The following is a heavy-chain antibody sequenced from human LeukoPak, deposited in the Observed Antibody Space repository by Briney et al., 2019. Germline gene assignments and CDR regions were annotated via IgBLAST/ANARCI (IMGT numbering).Heavy chain of an antibody. J-gene: IGHJ3*02. CDR1: AYSFTSYW. V-gene: IGHV5-51*01. CDR2: IYPGDSDT. CDR3: ARPYCGGDCKGAFDI. D-gene: IGHD2-21*02. Sequence: GESLKISCKASAYSFTSYWIGWVRQMPGKGLEWMGIIYPGDSDTRYSPSFQGQVTISADKSISTAYLQWSSLTASDTAMYYCARPYCGGDCKGAFDIWGQGTMVTVSS.